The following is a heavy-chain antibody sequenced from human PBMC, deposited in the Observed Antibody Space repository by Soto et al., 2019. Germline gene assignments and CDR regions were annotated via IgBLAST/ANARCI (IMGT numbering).Heavy chain of an antibody. CDR3: ARLGSSSYGMDV. CDR2: MNPNSGNT. D-gene: IGHD6-6*01. J-gene: IGHJ6*02. V-gene: IGHV1-8*01. CDR1: GYTFTSYD. Sequence: QVQLVQSGAEVKKPGASVKVSCKASGYTFTSYDINWVRQATGQGLEWMGWMNPNSGNTGYAQKFQGRVTMTRNTSISTAYMELSSLRCEDTAVYYGARLGSSSYGMDVWGQGTTVTVSS.